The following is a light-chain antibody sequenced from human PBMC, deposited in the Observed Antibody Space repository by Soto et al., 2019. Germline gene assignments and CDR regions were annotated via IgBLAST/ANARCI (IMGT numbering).Light chain of an antibody. CDR1: SSDVGGYNY. Sequence: QSALTQPRSVSGSPGQSVTISCTGTSSDVGGYNYVSWYQQHPGKAPKLMIYDVTKRPSGVADRFSGSKSGNTASLTISGLQAEDEADYYCCSDAGSYVFGTGTKVTVL. J-gene: IGLJ1*01. V-gene: IGLV2-11*02. CDR3: CSDAGSYV. CDR2: DVT.